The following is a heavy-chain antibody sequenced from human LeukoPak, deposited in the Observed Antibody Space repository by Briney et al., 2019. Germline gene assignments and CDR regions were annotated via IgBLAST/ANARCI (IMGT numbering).Heavy chain of an antibody. D-gene: IGHD2-15*01. Sequence: PGGSLRLSCAASGFTFSSYDMIWVRQAPGKGLEGGSDISGSGGSTSYADSVKGRFTISRDNSKNTLYLQMNSLRAEDTAVYYCAKSRWDIWGQGTMVTVSS. V-gene: IGHV3-23*01. CDR1: GFTFSSYD. J-gene: IGHJ3*02. CDR2: ISGSGGST. CDR3: AKSRWDI.